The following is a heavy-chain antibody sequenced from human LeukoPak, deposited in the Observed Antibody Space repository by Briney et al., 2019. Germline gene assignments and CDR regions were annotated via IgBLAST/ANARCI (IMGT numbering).Heavy chain of an antibody. CDR1: GFTFRSYW. CDR3: ARDGGRDSAYWYYY. J-gene: IGHJ4*02. D-gene: IGHD2-8*02. V-gene: IGHV3-74*01. CDR2: INSDGSGT. Sequence: PGGSLRLSCAASGFTFRSYWMHWVRQAPGKGLVWVSRINSDGSGTIYADSVKGRFTISRDNAKNTLYLQMNSLRAEDTALYYCARDGGRDSAYWYYYWGQGTLVTVSS.